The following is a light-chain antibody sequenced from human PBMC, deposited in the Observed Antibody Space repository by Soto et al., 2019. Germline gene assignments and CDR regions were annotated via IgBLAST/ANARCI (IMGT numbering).Light chain of an antibody. CDR1: QGISTY. V-gene: IGKV1-9*01. CDR3: QQLNGYVALT. CDR2: DAS. Sequence: DIQLTQSPSFLSASVGDRVTITCRASQGISTYFAWYQQKPGKAPKLLIYDASTLHSGVPSRFSGSGSGTEFTLTISSLQPEDLATYYCQQLNGYVALTFGGGTKVELK. J-gene: IGKJ4*01.